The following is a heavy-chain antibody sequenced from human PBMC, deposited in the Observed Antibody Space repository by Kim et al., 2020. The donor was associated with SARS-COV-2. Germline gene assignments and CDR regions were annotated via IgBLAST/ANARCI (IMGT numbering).Heavy chain of an antibody. CDR3: AIEDIVVVADY. Sequence: NYNPSLKSRVTISVDTSKNQFSLKLSSVTAADMAVYYCAIEDIVVVADYWGQGTLVTVSS. J-gene: IGHJ4*02. V-gene: IGHV4-34*01. D-gene: IGHD2-15*01.